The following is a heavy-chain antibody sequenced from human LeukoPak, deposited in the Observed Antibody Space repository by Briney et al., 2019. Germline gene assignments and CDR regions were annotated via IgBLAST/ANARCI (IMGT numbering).Heavy chain of an antibody. Sequence: PGGSLRLSCAASGFTFSSYSMNWVRQAPGKGLEWVSSISSSSSYIYYADSVKGRFTISRDNAKNSLYLQMNSLRAGDTAVYYCARDPGYYDSSGYFPAYFQHWGQGTLVTVSS. CDR2: ISSSSSYI. CDR3: ARDPGYYDSSGYFPAYFQH. CDR1: GFTFSSYS. J-gene: IGHJ1*01. V-gene: IGHV3-21*01. D-gene: IGHD3-22*01.